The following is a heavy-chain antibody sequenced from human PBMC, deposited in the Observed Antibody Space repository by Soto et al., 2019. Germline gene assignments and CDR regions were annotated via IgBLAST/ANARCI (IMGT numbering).Heavy chain of an antibody. CDR2: IYNGGGT. J-gene: IGHJ4*02. CDR3: ASTRCCAYDY. D-gene: IGHD2-15*01. CDR1: GFTVSGNY. Sequence: EVQLVETGGGLIQPGGSLRLSCAASGFTVSGNYMSWVRQAPGKGLEWVSVIYNGGGTYYADSVKGRFTIARDNSKNTRSLQMNGLRAENTAVYYCASTRCCAYDYWGQGTMVTVSS. V-gene: IGHV3-53*02.